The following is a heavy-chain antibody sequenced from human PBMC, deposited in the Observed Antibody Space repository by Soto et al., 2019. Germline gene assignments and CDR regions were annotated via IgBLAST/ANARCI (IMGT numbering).Heavy chain of an antibody. CDR2: INHSGST. D-gene: IGHD6-6*01. Sequence: QVQLQQWGAGLLKPSETLSLTCAVYGGSFSGYYWSWIRQPPGKGLEWIGEINHSGSTNYNPSLKSRVTISVATSKNQFSMKLSSVTAADTAVYYCARGLRVAARPYYYYGMDVWGQGTTVTVSS. V-gene: IGHV4-34*01. CDR3: ARGLRVAARPYYYYGMDV. J-gene: IGHJ6*02. CDR1: GGSFSGYY.